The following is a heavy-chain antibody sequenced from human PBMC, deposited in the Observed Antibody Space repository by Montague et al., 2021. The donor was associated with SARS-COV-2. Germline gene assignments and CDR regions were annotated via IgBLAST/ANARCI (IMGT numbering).Heavy chain of an antibody. CDR2: VLYNKGT. V-gene: IGHV4-59*08. D-gene: IGHD3-9*01. J-gene: IGHJ4*02. CDR1: GVSITDYY. CDR3: VSHAHYDGLNGPPDF. Sequence: SETLSLTCTVSGVSITDYYWSWIRQPPGTGLEWVGDVLYNKGTNFNPSLTSRVAISVDTSKKQFSLRLTSGTAAATAFYYCVSHAHYDGLNGPPDFWDQGTLVTVSS.